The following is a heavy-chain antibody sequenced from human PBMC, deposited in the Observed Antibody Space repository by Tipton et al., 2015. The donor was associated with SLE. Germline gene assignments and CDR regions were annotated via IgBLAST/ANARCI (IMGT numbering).Heavy chain of an antibody. D-gene: IGHD4-17*01. CDR3: PRWAAPTANFGY. V-gene: IGHV4-59*01. J-gene: IGHJ4*02. CDR2: IYYSGST. Sequence: TLSLTCTVSGGSISSYYWSWIRQPPGKGLEWIGYIYYSGSTNYNPSLKSRVTISVDTSKNQFSLKLISVTVADTAVYYCPRWAAPTANFGYWGQGTLVTVSA. CDR1: GGSISSYY.